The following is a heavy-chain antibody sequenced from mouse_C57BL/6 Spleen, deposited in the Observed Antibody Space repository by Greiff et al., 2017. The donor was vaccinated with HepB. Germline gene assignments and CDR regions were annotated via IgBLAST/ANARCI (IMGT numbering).Heavy chain of an antibody. CDR1: GYTFTSYW. J-gene: IGHJ2*01. CDR2: IDPSDSYT. CDR3: ARSDRSSLYYFDY. V-gene: IGHV1-69*01. Sequence: QVQLQQPGAELVMPGASVKLSCKASGYTFTSYWMHWVKQRPGQGLEWIGEIDPSDSYTNYNQKFKGKSTLTVDKSSSTAYMQLSSLTSEDSAVYYCARSDRSSLYYFDYWGQGTTLTVSS. D-gene: IGHD1-3*01.